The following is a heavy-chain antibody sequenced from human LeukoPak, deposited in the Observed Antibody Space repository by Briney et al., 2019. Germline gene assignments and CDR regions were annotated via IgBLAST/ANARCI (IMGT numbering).Heavy chain of an antibody. CDR1: GFTVSSNY. CDR2: IYSGGST. V-gene: IGHV3-53*01. CDR3: NYDFWSGNDY. D-gene: IGHD3-3*01. J-gene: IGHJ4*02. Sequence: GGSLGLSCAASGFTVSSNYMSWVRQAPGKGLEWVSVIYSGGSTYYADSVKGRFTISRDNSKNTLYLQMNSLRAEDTAVYYCNYDFWSGNDYWGQGTLVTVSS.